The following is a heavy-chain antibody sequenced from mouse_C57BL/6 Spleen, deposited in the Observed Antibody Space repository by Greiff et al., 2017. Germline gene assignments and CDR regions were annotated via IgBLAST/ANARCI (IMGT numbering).Heavy chain of an antibody. V-gene: IGHV1-64*01. J-gene: IGHJ4*01. CDR2: IHPNSGST. Sequence: QVQLQQPGAELVKPGASVKLSCKASGYTFTSYWMHWVKQRPGQGLEWIGMIHPNSGSTNYNEKFKSKATLTVDKSSSTAYMQLSSLTSEDSAVYFCARTDARLDPTAMDYWGKGTSVTVSA. CDR1: GYTFTSYW. CDR3: ARTDARLDPTAMDY.